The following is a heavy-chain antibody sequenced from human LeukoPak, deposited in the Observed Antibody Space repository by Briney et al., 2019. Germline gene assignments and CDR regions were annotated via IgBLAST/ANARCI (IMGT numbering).Heavy chain of an antibody. J-gene: IGHJ3*02. CDR2: ICHSGST. V-gene: IGHV4-4*02. CDR3: ARGGLSSGSPARGDAFDI. D-gene: IGHD2-15*01. Sequence: AGTLSLTCAVSGGSISSSNWWGWVRQPPGKGLEWIWEICHSGSTKYNLSLKRRVTISVDKSKNQFSLKLRSVTAADTAVYYCARGGLSSGSPARGDAFDIWGQGTMVTVSS. CDR1: GGSISSSNW.